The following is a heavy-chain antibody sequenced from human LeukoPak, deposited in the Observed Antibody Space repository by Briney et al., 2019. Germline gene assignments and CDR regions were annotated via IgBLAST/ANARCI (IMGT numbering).Heavy chain of an antibody. D-gene: IGHD3-22*01. Sequence: GGSLRLSCAASGFTVSNNYMSWVRQAPGKGLQWVSLIYSGGSTYYADSVKGRFTISRDTSKNTLYLQMNSLRPEDTAVYYCARVRITMIVVGAFDIWGQGTMVTVSS. CDR1: GFTVSNNY. CDR2: IYSGGST. V-gene: IGHV3-53*05. J-gene: IGHJ3*02. CDR3: ARVRITMIVVGAFDI.